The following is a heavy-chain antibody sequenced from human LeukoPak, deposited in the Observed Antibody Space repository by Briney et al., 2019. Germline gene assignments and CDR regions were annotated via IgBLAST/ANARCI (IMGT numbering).Heavy chain of an antibody. Sequence: ASVKVSCKASGGTFSSYAISWVRQAPGQGLEWMGRIIPILGIANYAQKFQGRVTITADKSTSTAYMELSSLRSEDTAVYYCASDGRRSGYYRGWGQGTLVTVSS. D-gene: IGHD3-3*01. J-gene: IGHJ4*02. V-gene: IGHV1-69*04. CDR3: ASDGRRSGYYRG. CDR1: GGTFSSYA. CDR2: IIPILGIA.